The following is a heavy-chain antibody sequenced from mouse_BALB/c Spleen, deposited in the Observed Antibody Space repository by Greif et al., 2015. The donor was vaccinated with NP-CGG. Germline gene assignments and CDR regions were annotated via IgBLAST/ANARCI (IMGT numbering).Heavy chain of an antibody. CDR2: IDPANGNT. CDR3: ATGVAEEDYAMDY. J-gene: IGHJ4*01. V-gene: IGHV14-3*02. CDR1: GFNIKDTY. D-gene: IGHD1-1*02. Sequence: VQLQQSGAELVKPGASVKLSCTASGFNIKDTYMHWVKQRPEQGLEWIGRIDPANGNTKYDPKFQGKATITADTSSNTAYLQLSSLTSEDTAVYYCATGVAEEDYAMDYWGQGTSVTVSS.